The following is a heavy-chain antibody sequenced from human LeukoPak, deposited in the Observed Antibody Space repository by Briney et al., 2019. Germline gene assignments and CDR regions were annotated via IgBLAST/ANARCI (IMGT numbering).Heavy chain of an antibody. CDR2: INPSGGNT. CDR3: ARDIVPAAIPTEENWFDP. J-gene: IGHJ5*02. CDR1: GYTFTHYY. D-gene: IGHD2-2*02. Sequence: ASVKVSCKASGYTFTHYYMHWVRQAPGQGLEWLGVINPSGGNTTFAQKFQGRVTMTRDTSTNTVYMELSSLRSEDTAVYYCARDIVPAAIPTEENWFDPWGRGTLVTVSS. V-gene: IGHV1-46*01.